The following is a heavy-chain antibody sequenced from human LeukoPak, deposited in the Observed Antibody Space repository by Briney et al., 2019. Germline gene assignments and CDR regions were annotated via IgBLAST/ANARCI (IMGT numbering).Heavy chain of an antibody. D-gene: IGHD3-3*01. V-gene: IGHV3-48*01. Sequence: PGGSLRLSCAASGFTFSSYGMNWVRQAPGKGLEWVSYISSSSSTIYYADSVKGRFTISRDNAKNSLYLQMNSLRAEDTAVYYCARGPSDFWSGYYIGWFDPWGQGTLVTVSS. CDR1: GFTFSSYG. CDR2: ISSSSSTI. J-gene: IGHJ5*02. CDR3: ARGPSDFWSGYYIGWFDP.